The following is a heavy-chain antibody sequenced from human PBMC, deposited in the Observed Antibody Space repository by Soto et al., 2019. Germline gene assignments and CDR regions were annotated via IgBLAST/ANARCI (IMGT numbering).Heavy chain of an antibody. V-gene: IGHV4-30-4*01. D-gene: IGHD3-9*01. CDR3: AKEQEPILTGYPNWFDP. CDR1: GDSISSGDYY. J-gene: IGHJ5*02. Sequence: SGTLSLTCTVSGDSISSGDYYWSWIRQPPWKGLEWIGLIYYSGSTHYNPSLKSRLIISVNTSKNQFSLKLTSATAEDTAVYYCAKEQEPILTGYPNWFDPWGQGTLVTVSS. CDR2: IYYSGST.